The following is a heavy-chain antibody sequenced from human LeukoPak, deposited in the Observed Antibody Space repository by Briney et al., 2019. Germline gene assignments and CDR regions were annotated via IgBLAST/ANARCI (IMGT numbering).Heavy chain of an antibody. CDR2: ISYDGSNK. CDR3: ARKGNAFDF. V-gene: IGHV3-30-3*01. D-gene: IGHD3-10*01. CDR1: GFTFSSYA. Sequence: GSLRLSCAASGFTFSSYAMHWVRQAPGEGLEWVAVISYDGSNKYYADSVKGRFTISRDNTKNSLYLQMDSLRAEDTAVYYCARKGNAFDFWGQGTMVTVSS. J-gene: IGHJ3*01.